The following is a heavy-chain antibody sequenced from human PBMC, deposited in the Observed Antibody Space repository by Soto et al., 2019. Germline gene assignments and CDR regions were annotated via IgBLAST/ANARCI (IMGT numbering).Heavy chain of an antibody. CDR1: GGYISSDGYS. CDR3: ARPGMVEHLVPFYDY. V-gene: IGHV4-30-2*03. Sequence: SETLSLTCAVSGGYISSDGYSWSWIRQPPGKGLEWIGYIYHSGSTYYNPSLKSRVTISVDTSKNQFSLKLSSATAADTAVYYCARPGMVEHLVPFYDYWGQGTLVTVSS. J-gene: IGHJ4*02. D-gene: IGHD6-6*01. CDR2: IYHSGST.